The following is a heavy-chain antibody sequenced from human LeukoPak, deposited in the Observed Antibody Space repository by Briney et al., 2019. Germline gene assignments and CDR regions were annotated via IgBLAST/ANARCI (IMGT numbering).Heavy chain of an antibody. CDR1: GYTFTSYD. D-gene: IGHD6-13*01. Sequence: ASVTVSCTASGYTFTSYDINWVRQATGQGLEWMGWISAYNGNTNYAQKLQGRVTMTTDTSTSTAYMELRSLRSDDTAVYYCARGESVPSSWFYYYYGMDVWGQGTTVTVSS. CDR2: ISAYNGNT. V-gene: IGHV1-18*01. CDR3: ARGESVPSSWFYYYYGMDV. J-gene: IGHJ6*02.